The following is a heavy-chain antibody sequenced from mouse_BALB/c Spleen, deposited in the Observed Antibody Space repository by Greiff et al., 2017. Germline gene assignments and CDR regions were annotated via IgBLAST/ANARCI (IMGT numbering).Heavy chain of an antibody. J-gene: IGHJ1*01. CDR1: GYTFTSYV. CDR3: ARGRGYYPYWYFDV. Sequence: VHVKQSGPELVKPGASVKMSCKASGYTFTSYVMHWVKQKPGQGLEWIGYINPYNDGTKYNEKFKGKATLTSDKSSSTAYMELSSLTSEDSAVYYCARGRGYYPYWYFDVWGAGTTVTVSS. V-gene: IGHV1-14*01. CDR2: INPYNDGT. D-gene: IGHD2-3*01.